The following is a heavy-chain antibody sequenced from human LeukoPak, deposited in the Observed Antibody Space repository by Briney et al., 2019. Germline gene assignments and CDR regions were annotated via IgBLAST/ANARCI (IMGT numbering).Heavy chain of an antibody. Sequence: PSETLSPTCTVSGGSISSSSYYWGWIRQPPGKGLEWIGEINHSGSTNYNPSLKSRVTISVDTSKNQFSLKLSSVTAADTAVYYCARGRRGYSSGWYVYWGQGTLVTVSS. V-gene: IGHV4-39*07. D-gene: IGHD6-19*01. CDR2: INHSGST. CDR3: ARGRRGYSSGWYVY. J-gene: IGHJ4*02. CDR1: GGSISSSSYY.